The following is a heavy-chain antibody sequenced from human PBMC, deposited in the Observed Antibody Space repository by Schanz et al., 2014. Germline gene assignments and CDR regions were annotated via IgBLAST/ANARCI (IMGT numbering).Heavy chain of an antibody. Sequence: QVQLHESGPGLVKPSETLSLTCTVSGDSISNYYWTWIRQPPGKRLEWIGYIYYSGSTKYNPSLKGRVTMSVDTSKKQFDLRMRSVGAADAAVYYCKRHGCAYDAFDIWGQGTVVTVSS. D-gene: IGHD2-21*01. CDR3: KRHGCAYDAFDI. V-gene: IGHV4-59*08. J-gene: IGHJ3*02. CDR2: IYYSGST. CDR1: GDSISNYY.